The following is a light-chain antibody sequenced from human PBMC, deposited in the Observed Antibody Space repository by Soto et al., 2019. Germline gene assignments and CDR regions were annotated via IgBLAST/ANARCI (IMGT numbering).Light chain of an antibody. CDR3: QQYNTWT. V-gene: IGKV1-5*03. CDR1: QCISSC. CDR2: TAS. J-gene: IGKJ1*01. Sequence: DIQRSQYHSTLSAAVGDRVTIISRASQCISSCFACYHQKPGKALKLLIYTASSLESVVPSRFSGSGSGTEFTLTFCILQPDDFATYSCQQYNTWTFCQGTKVDI.